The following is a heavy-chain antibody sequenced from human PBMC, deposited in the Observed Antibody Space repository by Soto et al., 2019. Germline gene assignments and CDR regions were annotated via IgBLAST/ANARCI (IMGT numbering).Heavy chain of an antibody. CDR2: IYYSGST. CDR1: GGSVSSGSYY. CDR3: ARVRTENYYGMDV. V-gene: IGHV4-61*01. J-gene: IGHJ6*02. Sequence: SETLSLTCTVSGGSVSSGSYYWSWIRQPPGKGLEWIGYIYYSGSTNYNPSLKSRVTISVDTSKNQFSLKLSSVTAADTAIYYCARVRTENYYGMDVWGQGTTVTVSS.